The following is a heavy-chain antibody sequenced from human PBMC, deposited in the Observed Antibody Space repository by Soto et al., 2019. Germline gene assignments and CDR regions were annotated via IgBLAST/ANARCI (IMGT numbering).Heavy chain of an antibody. V-gene: IGHV5-51*01. Sequence: PGESLKISCKGSGYSFTTYWIGWVRQMPGKGLEWMGIIYPGDSDTSYSPSFQGHVTISADKSISTAYLQWSSLKASDTAMYYCARHRYYRSGSKPHRFAPWGQGTLVTV. J-gene: IGHJ5*02. D-gene: IGHD3-10*01. CDR1: GYSFTTYW. CDR2: IYPGDSDT. CDR3: ARHRYYRSGSKPHRFAP.